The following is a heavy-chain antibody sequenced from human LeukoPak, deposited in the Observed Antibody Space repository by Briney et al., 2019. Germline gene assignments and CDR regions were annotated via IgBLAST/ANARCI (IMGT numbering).Heavy chain of an antibody. Sequence: KSSETLSLTCTVSGGSISSYYWSWIRQPAGKGLEWIGRIYTSGSTNYNPSLKSRVTMSVDTSKNQFSLKLSSVTAADTAVYYCARDPVCSSTSCYTTARPFDYWGQGTLVTVSS. J-gene: IGHJ4*02. CDR3: ARDPVCSSTSCYTTARPFDY. D-gene: IGHD2-2*02. CDR1: GGSISSYY. CDR2: IYTSGST. V-gene: IGHV4-4*07.